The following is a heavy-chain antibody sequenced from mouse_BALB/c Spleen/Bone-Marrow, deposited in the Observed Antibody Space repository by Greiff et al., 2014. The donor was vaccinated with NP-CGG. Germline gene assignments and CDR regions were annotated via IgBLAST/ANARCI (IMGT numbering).Heavy chain of an antibody. D-gene: IGHD2-3*01. V-gene: IGHV14-3*02. J-gene: IGHJ4*01. CDR2: IDPANGNT. CDR3: ARGLLQYYYAMDY. CDR1: GFNIKDTY. Sequence: DVQLQESGAELVKPGASVKLSCTASGFNIKDTYMHWVKQRPEQGLEWIGRIDPANGNTKYDAKFQGKATITADTSSNTAYLQLSSLTSEDTAVYYCARGLLQYYYAMDYWGQGTSVTVSS.